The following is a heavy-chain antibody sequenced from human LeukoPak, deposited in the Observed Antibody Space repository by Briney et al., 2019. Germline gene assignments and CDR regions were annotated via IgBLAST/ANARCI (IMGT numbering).Heavy chain of an antibody. CDR1: GGSFSGYY. Sequence: SETLSLTCAVYGGSFSGYYWSWIRQPPGRGLEWIGENNHSGSTNYNPSLKSRVNISVDTSKNQFSLKMSSVTAADTAVYYCARRKRSGCSSTSCLLNWFDPWGQGTLVTVSS. J-gene: IGHJ5*02. CDR3: ARRKRSGCSSTSCLLNWFDP. D-gene: IGHD2-2*01. V-gene: IGHV4-34*01. CDR2: NNHSGST.